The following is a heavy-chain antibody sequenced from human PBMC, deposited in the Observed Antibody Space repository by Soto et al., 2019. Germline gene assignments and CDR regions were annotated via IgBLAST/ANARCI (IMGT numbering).Heavy chain of an antibody. CDR1: GGSISSRGYY. Sequence: NPSDTLSLTCTVSGGSISSRGYYWGWIRQPPGKGLEWIGSIYYSGSTYYNPSLKSRVTISVDTSKNHFSLKLTSVTAADTAVYYCARSTTVVTRHDAFDIWGQGTMVTVSS. CDR3: ARSTTVVTRHDAFDI. J-gene: IGHJ3*02. D-gene: IGHD4-17*01. V-gene: IGHV4-39*02. CDR2: IYYSGST.